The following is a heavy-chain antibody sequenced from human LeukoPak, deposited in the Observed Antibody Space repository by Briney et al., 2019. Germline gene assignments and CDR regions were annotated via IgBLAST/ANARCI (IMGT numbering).Heavy chain of an antibody. CDR1: GGSISSYY. CDR2: IYYSGST. D-gene: IGHD2-21*02. Sequence: PSETLSLTCTVSGGSISSYYWSWIRQPPGKGLEWIGYIYYSGSTNYNPSLKSRVTISVDTPKSQFSLKLSSVTAADTAVYYCATTRMTADPILDYWGQGTLVTVSS. V-gene: IGHV4-59*01. CDR3: ATTRMTADPILDY. J-gene: IGHJ4*02.